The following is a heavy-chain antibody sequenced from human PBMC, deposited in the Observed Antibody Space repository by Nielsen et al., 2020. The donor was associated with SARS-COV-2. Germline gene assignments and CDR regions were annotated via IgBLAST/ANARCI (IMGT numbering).Heavy chain of an antibody. CDR2: ISGSGGST. D-gene: IGHD6-6*01. V-gene: IGHV3-23*01. Sequence: GGSLRLSCAASGFTFSSYAMSWVRQAPGKGLEWVSAISGSGGSTYYADSVKGRFTISRDNSKNTLYLQMNSLRAEDTAVYYCAKVRHREYSSSFVRFDPWGQGTLVTVSS. CDR1: GFTFSSYA. J-gene: IGHJ5*02. CDR3: AKVRHREYSSSFVRFDP.